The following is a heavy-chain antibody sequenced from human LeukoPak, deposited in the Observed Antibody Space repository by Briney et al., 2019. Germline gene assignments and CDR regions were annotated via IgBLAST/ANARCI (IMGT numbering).Heavy chain of an antibody. Sequence: GGSLRLSCAASGFTFSSYAMSWVRQAPGKGLEWVGRIKSKTDGGTTDYAAPVKGRFTISRDDSKNTLYLQMNSLKTEDTAVYYCTTDYYDLPFDYWGQGTLVTVSS. D-gene: IGHD3-22*01. CDR2: IKSKTDGGTT. CDR1: GFTFSSYA. CDR3: TTDYYDLPFDY. V-gene: IGHV3-15*01. J-gene: IGHJ4*02.